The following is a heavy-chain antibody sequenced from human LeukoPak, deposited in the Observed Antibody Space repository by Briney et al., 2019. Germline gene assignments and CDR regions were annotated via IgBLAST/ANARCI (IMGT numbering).Heavy chain of an antibody. Sequence: SETLSLTCTVSGDSISSYYWSWIRQPPGKGLEWIGYIYYTGSTNYNPSLKSRVTISVDTSKNQFSLKLSSVTAADTAVYYCAREGFGSGYFYGMDVWGQGTTVTVSS. CDR2: IYYTGST. CDR3: AREGFGSGYFYGMDV. D-gene: IGHD3-3*01. V-gene: IGHV4-59*01. CDR1: GDSISSYY. J-gene: IGHJ6*02.